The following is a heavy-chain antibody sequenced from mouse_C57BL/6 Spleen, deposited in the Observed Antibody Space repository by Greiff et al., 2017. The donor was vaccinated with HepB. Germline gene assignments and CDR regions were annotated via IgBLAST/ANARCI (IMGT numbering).Heavy chain of an antibody. CDR1: GFTFSDYG. CDR2: ISSGSSTI. D-gene: IGHD1-1*01. Sequence: EVQGVESGGGLVKPGGSLKLSCAASGFTFSDYGMHWVRQAPEKGLEWVAYISSGSSTIYYADTVKGRFTISRDNAKNTLFLQMTSLRSEDTAMYYCARRAFYGSSSYYYAMDYWGQGTSVTVSS. CDR3: ARRAFYGSSSYYYAMDY. V-gene: IGHV5-17*01. J-gene: IGHJ4*01.